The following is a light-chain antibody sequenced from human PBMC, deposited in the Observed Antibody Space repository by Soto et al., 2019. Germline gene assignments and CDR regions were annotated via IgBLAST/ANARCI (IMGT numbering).Light chain of an antibody. CDR2: AAS. V-gene: IGKV1-39*01. CDR1: QSISDF. J-gene: IGKJ5*01. CDR3: QQRYSSRIT. Sequence: DVQMTQSPSSLSASVGDRVTITCRASQSISDFLNWYQQKPGKAPKLLIYAASNLQSGVTSTFSGSGSGSDFTLTISSLQPEDFATYYCQQRYSSRITFGQGTRLEIK.